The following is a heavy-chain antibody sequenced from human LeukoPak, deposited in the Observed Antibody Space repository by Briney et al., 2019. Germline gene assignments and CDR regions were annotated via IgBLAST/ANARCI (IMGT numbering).Heavy chain of an antibody. Sequence: ASVKVSCKASGYTFTGYYMHWVRQAPGQALEWMGWINPNSGGTNYAQKFQGRVTMTRDTSISTAYMELSRLRSDDTAVYYCARVGSYALRDWFDPWGQGTLVTVSS. CDR3: ARVGSYALRDWFDP. J-gene: IGHJ5*02. CDR2: INPNSGGT. D-gene: IGHD4-17*01. V-gene: IGHV1-2*02. CDR1: GYTFTGYY.